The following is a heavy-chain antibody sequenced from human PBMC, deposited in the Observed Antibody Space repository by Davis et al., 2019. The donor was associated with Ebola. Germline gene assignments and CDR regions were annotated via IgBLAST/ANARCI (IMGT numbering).Heavy chain of an antibody. D-gene: IGHD6-25*01. V-gene: IGHV7-4-1*01. Sequence: AASVKVSCKASGYTFTSYATNRVRQAPGQGLEWMGWINTNTGNPTYAQGFTGRFVFSLDTSVSTTYLSIDNLKAEDTAVYFCARGGYHLDSWGQGTLVTVSS. CDR1: GYTFTSYA. CDR3: ARGGYHLDS. CDR2: INTNTGNP. J-gene: IGHJ5*01.